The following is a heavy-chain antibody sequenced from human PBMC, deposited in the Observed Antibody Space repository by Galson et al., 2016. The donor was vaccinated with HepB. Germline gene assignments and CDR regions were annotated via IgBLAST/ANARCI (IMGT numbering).Heavy chain of an antibody. D-gene: IGHD1-1*01. J-gene: IGHJ5*02. Sequence: SVKVSCKASGGTFITYSISWVRQAPGQGLEWMGRIMPIFGTANYAQKFQDRVIFTADESTNTAYMELRSLRSEDTAVYYCARDLWVQEEHNWFDPWGQGTLVTVSS. CDR3: ARDLWVQEEHNWFDP. CDR1: GGTFITYS. CDR2: IMPIFGTA. V-gene: IGHV1-69*13.